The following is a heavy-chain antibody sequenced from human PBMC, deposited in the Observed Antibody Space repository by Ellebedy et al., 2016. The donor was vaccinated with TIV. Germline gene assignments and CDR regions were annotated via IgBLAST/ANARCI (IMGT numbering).Heavy chain of an antibody. J-gene: IGHJ4*02. Sequence: MPSETLSLTCTVSGASLSSAYWSWIRQSAGKGLEWIGRIYTSGNTNYNPSLKSRVTVSVDTSKNHFSLKLTSVTAADTARYYCARGGSFANFWGQGILVTVSS. D-gene: IGHD1-26*01. CDR3: ARGGSFANF. CDR1: GASLSSAY. V-gene: IGHV4-4*07. CDR2: IYTSGNT.